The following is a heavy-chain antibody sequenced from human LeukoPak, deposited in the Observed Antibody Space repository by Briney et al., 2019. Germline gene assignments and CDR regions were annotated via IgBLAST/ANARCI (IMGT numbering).Heavy chain of an antibody. D-gene: IGHD4-17*01. V-gene: IGHV4-34*01. Sequence: SETLSLTCAVYGGSFSGYYWGWIRQPPGKGLEWIGEINHSGSTNYNPSLKSRVTISVDTSKNQFSLKLSSVTAADTAVYYCARGPTVGMDVWGQGTTVTVSS. J-gene: IGHJ6*02. CDR2: INHSGST. CDR1: GGSFSGYY. CDR3: ARGPTVGMDV.